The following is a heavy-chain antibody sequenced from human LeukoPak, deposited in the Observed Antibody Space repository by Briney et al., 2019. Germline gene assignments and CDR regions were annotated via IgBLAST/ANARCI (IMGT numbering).Heavy chain of an antibody. J-gene: IGHJ4*02. CDR2: INSDGSTT. D-gene: IGHD2-2*01. CDR1: GFTFSSYW. CDR3: APRWDVVVPAAFDY. V-gene: IGHV3-74*01. Sequence: GGSLRLSCAASGFTFSSYWMHWVRQGPGKGLVWVSRINSDGSTTRYADSVKGRFTISRDNAKNTLYLQMNSLRAEDTAVYYCAPRWDVVVPAAFDYWGQGTLVTVSS.